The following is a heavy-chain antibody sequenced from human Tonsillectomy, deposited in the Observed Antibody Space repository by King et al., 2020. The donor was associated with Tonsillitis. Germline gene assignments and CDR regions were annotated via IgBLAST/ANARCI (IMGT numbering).Heavy chain of an antibody. V-gene: IGHV3-23*04. CDR2: ICVGDGST. CDR3: ARSYCRGTSCYSPFDY. CDR1: GFTFSSYA. J-gene: IGHJ4*02. D-gene: IGHD2-2*01. Sequence: VQLVESGGGLVQPGGSLRLSCAASGFTFSSYAMSWVRKAPGKGLEWVSAICVGDGSTYYADSVKGRFTISRDNSKNTLYLQMSRLRVEDTAIYYCARSYCRGTSCYSPFDYWGQGTLLTVPS.